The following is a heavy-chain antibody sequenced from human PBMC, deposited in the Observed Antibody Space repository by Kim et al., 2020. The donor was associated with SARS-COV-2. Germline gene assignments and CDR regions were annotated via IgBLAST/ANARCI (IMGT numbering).Heavy chain of an antibody. CDR1: GGSFSGYY. CDR2: INHSGST. CDR3: ARGRGYCSSTSCGYNWFDP. D-gene: IGHD2-2*01. V-gene: IGHV4-34*01. J-gene: IGHJ5*02. Sequence: SETLSLTCAVYGGSFSGYYWSWIRQPPGKGLEWIGEINHSGSTNYNPSLKSRVTISVDTSKNQFSLKLSSVTAADTAVYYCARGRGYCSSTSCGYNWFDPWGQGTLVTVSS.